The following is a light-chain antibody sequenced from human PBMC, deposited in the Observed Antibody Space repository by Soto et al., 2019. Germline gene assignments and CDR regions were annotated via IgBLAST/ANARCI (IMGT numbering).Light chain of an antibody. CDR2: EVT. CDR1: NSDVGNYNY. Sequence: QSALTQPPSASGSPGQSVAISCTGTNSDVGNYNYVSWYQHHPGKAPKLIIYEVTKRPSGVPDRFSGSKSGNTASLTISGLQAEDEADYYCTSYASTTTFIFGGGTKLTVL. J-gene: IGLJ2*01. CDR3: TSYASTTTFI. V-gene: IGLV2-8*01.